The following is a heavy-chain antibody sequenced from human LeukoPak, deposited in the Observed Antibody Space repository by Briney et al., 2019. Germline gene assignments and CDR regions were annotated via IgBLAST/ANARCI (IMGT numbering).Heavy chain of an antibody. D-gene: IGHD1-26*01. J-gene: IGHJ4*02. Sequence: ASVKVSCKASGGTFSSYAIRWLRQAPGQGLEWMGRIIPIFGTANYAQKFQGRVTITTDESTSTAYMELSSLRSEDTAVYYCARAPSGSRDFDYWGQGTLVTVSS. CDR2: IIPIFGTA. CDR1: GGTFSSYA. CDR3: ARAPSGSRDFDY. V-gene: IGHV1-69*05.